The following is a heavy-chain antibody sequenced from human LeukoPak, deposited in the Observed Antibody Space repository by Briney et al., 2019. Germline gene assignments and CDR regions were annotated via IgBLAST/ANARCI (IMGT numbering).Heavy chain of an antibody. Sequence: PGGSLRLSCAASGFTFSNYWMSWVRQAPGKGLEWVSYISSSGSTIYYADSVKGRFTISRDNAKNSLYLQMNSLRAEDTAVYYCARRATSERGHSYGLDYWGQGTLVTVSS. CDR3: ARRATSERGHSYGLDY. CDR2: ISSSGSTI. J-gene: IGHJ4*02. CDR1: GFTFSNYW. D-gene: IGHD5-18*01. V-gene: IGHV3-48*04.